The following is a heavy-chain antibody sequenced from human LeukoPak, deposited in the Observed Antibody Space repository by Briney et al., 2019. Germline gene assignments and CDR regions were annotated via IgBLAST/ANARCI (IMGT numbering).Heavy chain of an antibody. J-gene: IGHJ4*02. V-gene: IGHV3-30-3*01. CDR2: ISYDGSNK. Sequence: GGSLRLSCAASGFTFSSYAMHWVRLAPGKGLEWVAVISYDGSNKYYADSVKGRFTISRDNSKNTLYLQMNSLRAEDTAVYYCARDAGFVVVTAIPGYWGQGTLVTVSS. D-gene: IGHD2-21*02. CDR1: GFTFSSYA. CDR3: ARDAGFVVVTAIPGY.